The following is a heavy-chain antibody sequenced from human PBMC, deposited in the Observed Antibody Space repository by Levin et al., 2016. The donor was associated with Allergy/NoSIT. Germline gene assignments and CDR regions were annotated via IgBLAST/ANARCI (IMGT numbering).Heavy chain of an antibody. CDR2: ISHSGSL. J-gene: IGHJ4*02. V-gene: IGHV4-34*01. CDR3: AGHRGDTYGPYDY. CDR1: GGSFSGHY. D-gene: IGHD5-18*01. Sequence: SETLSLTCAVYGGSFSGHYWSWIRQPPGKGLEWIGDISHSGSLNYNPSLMSRVTISVDTSKHQFSLKLNSMTVADTAVYFCAGHRGDTYGPYDYWGQGALVTVSS.